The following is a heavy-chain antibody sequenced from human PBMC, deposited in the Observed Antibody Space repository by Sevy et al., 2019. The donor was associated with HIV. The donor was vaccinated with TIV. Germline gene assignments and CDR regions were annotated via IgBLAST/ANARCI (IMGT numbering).Heavy chain of an antibody. CDR1: GFTFSDYY. V-gene: IGHV3-11*01. D-gene: IGHD2-15*01. CDR3: ARDGYCSGGSCYGHAAFDI. J-gene: IGHJ3*02. Sequence: GGSLRLSCAASGFTFSDYYMSWIRQAPGKGLEWVSYISSSGSTIYYAYSVKGRFTISRDNAKNSLYLQMNSLRAEDTAVYYCARDGYCSGGSCYGHAAFDIWGQGTMVTVSS. CDR2: ISSSGSTI.